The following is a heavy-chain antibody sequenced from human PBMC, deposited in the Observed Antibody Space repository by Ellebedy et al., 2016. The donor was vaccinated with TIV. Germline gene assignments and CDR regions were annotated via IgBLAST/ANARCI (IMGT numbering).Heavy chain of an antibody. CDR2: ISCSGSRT. Sequence: PGGSLRLSCVASGSNFSNYAMNWVRQAHGKRLEWVSAISCSGSRTYYTDSVEGRFTSSRDNSKDTVFLQMNSLTAADAAIYYCAKGSDDYAAEGWYYFDTWGQGILVTVSS. CDR3: AKGSDDYAAEGWYYFDT. D-gene: IGHD4-17*01. J-gene: IGHJ4*01. CDR1: GSNFSNYA. V-gene: IGHV3-23*01.